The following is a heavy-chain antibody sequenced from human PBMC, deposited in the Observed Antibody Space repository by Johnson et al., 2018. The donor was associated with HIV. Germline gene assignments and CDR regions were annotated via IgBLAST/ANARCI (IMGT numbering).Heavy chain of an antibody. CDR2: ISSSGSTI. CDR3: AKEKNGYHWTFDI. J-gene: IGHJ3*02. CDR1: GFTFSNAW. Sequence: QVHLVESGGGLVKPGGSLRLSCAASGFTFSNAWMSWVRQAPGKGLEWVSYISSSGSTIYYADSVKGRFTISRDNAKNTLYLQMNSLRAEDTAVYYCAKEKNGYHWTFDIWGQGTMVTVSS. V-gene: IGHV3-11*04. D-gene: IGHD5-24*01.